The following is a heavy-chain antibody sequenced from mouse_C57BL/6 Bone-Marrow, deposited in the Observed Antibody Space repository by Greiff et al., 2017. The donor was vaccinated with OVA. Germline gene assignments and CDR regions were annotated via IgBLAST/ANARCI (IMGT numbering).Heavy chain of an antibody. Sequence: EVKLQESGGDLVKPGGSLKLSCAASGFTFSSYGMSWVRQTPDKRLEWVATISSGGSYTYYPDSLKGRFTFSRDNAKNTLCLQMSRLKCEETAMYDGARESTGVAQFDYWGQGTTLTVSS. CDR1: GFTFSSYG. V-gene: IGHV5-6*01. CDR2: ISSGGSYT. J-gene: IGHJ2*01. CDR3: ARESTGVAQFDY. D-gene: IGHD1-1*01.